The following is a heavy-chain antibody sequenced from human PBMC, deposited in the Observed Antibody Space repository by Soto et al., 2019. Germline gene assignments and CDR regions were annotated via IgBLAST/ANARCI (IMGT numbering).Heavy chain of an antibody. D-gene: IGHD3-10*01. CDR1: RYTFKSHG. CDR3: ASSVSAHFDY. Sequence: PGGSLRLSCVVSRYTFKSHGLSWVRQAPGKGLEWVSTIDSTGANTHYADSVRGRFTISRDNSRNTLHLQMHDLRADDTALYYCASSVSAHFDYWGQGTLVTVSS. J-gene: IGHJ4*02. CDR2: IDSTGANT. V-gene: IGHV3-23*01.